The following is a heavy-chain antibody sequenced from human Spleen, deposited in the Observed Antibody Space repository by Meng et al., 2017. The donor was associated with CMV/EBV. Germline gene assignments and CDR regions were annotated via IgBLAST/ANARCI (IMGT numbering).Heavy chain of an antibody. D-gene: IGHD3-16*01. CDR2: IYSSGST. Sequence: SETLSLTCTVSGGSISSGGYYWSWIRQHPGKGLEWIGYIYSSGSTYYNPSLTRRVTISVDTSKNQFSLKLSSVTVADTAVYYCARELGYGMDVWGQGTTGTVSS. CDR3: ARELGYGMDV. CDR1: GGSISSGGYY. V-gene: IGHV4-31*03. J-gene: IGHJ6*02.